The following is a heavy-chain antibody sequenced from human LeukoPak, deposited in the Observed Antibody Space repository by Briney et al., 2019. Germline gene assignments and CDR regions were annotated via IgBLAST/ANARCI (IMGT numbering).Heavy chain of an antibody. CDR3: ARDSIIGAAGSDY. J-gene: IGHJ4*02. V-gene: IGHV3-7*03. CDR1: GFWFDGFW. D-gene: IGHD6-13*01. CDR2: INGDGSEE. Sequence: GGSLRLSCVVSGFWFDGFWMSWVRQAPGKGLEWVANINGDGSEEHCADSVEGRFTVSRDNARYLLYLKLNNLRADDTAVYYCARDSIIGAAGSDYWGQGTLVSVSS.